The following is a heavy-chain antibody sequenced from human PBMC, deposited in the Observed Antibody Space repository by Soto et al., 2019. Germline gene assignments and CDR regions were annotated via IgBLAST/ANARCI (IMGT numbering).Heavy chain of an antibody. CDR1: GYSFITYW. CDR2: IYPGDSDS. V-gene: IGHV5-51*01. J-gene: IGHJ4*02. Sequence: GESLKISCTASGYSFITYWNGWVRQMPGKGLEWLGVIYPGDSDSRYSPSYQGLVTISADKSVSTAYLQWSSLRASDTAMYYCARLVGATTAGIDYWGQGTLVTVSS. CDR3: ARLVGATTAGIDY. D-gene: IGHD1-26*01.